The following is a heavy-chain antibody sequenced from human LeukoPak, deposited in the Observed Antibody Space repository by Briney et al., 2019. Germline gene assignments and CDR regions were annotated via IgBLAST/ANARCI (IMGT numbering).Heavy chain of an antibody. D-gene: IGHD3-3*01. Sequence: GGSLRLSCAASGFTFSSYSMTWVRQAPGKGLEWVSSMSSGSRYIYYADSVRGRFTISRDNAKNSLYLIMNSLRAEDTAVYYCARDRPTGASRLFVVQWGQGTLVTVSS. CDR1: GFTFSSYS. CDR2: MSSGSRYI. V-gene: IGHV3-21*01. CDR3: ARDRPTGASRLFVVQ. J-gene: IGHJ4*02.